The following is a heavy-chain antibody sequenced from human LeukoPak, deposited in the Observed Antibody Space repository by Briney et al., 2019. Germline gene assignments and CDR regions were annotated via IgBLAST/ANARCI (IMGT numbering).Heavy chain of an antibody. V-gene: IGHV3-48*04. CDR3: ARGGFVNYVMVL. Sequence: GGSLRLSCAASGFAFSSYSMNWVRQAPGKGLERVSYISSSGSTIYYADSVKGRFTISRDNAKNSLYLQMNSLRAEDTAVYYCARGGFVNYVMVLWGQGTTVTVSS. CDR2: ISSSGSTI. J-gene: IGHJ6*02. CDR1: GFAFSSYS. D-gene: IGHD3-16*02.